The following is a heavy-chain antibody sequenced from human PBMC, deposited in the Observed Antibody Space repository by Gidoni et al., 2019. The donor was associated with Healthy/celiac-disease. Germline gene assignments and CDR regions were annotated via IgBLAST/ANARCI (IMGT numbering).Heavy chain of an antibody. CDR3: AKDMSVVAVAGSRNGMDV. CDR2: ISCDGGST. Sequence: EVQLVESGGVVVQTGGSQRLPGAASGFTLEACTRHWVRQAPGKGLEWVSLISCDGGSTYYADSVKGRFTISRDNSKNSLYLQMNSLRTEDTALYYCAKDMSVVAVAGSRNGMDVWGQGTTVTVSS. V-gene: IGHV3-43*01. D-gene: IGHD6-19*01. CDR1: GFTLEACT. J-gene: IGHJ6*02.